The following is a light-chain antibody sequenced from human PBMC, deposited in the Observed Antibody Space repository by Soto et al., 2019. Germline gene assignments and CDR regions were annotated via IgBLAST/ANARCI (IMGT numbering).Light chain of an antibody. Sequence: QSVLTQPPSVSGAPGQRVTISCTGSSSNIGAGYDVHWYQQLPRRAPKLLINSNTNRPSGVPDRFSGSKSGTSASLAITGLQDEDEADYFCQSHDSSMSTYVFGTGTKVTVL. CDR2: SNT. V-gene: IGLV1-40*01. J-gene: IGLJ1*01. CDR3: QSHDSSMSTYV. CDR1: SSNIGAGYD.